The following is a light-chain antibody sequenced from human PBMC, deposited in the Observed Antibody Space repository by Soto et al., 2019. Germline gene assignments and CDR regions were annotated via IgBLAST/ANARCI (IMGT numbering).Light chain of an antibody. CDR3: QQYNDWWT. V-gene: IGKV3-15*01. J-gene: IGKJ1*01. CDR2: GAS. CDR1: QSVSSK. Sequence: EIVMTQSPATLSVSPVERATLSCRASQSVSSKLAWYQQKPGQAPRLLIYGASTRATGVPGRFSGSGSGTEFTLTISSLQSEDFAVYYCQQYNDWWTFGQGTKVDIK.